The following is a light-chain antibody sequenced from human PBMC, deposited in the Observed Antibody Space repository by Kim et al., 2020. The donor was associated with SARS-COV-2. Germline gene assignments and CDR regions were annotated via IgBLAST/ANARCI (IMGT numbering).Light chain of an antibody. Sequence: SVSAGQTASITCAGDKLGDKYACWYKQKPGQSPVVVIYQDSKRHAGIPERFSGSNSGNTATLTISGTQAMDEADYYCQAWDSSTAVFGGGTQLTVL. CDR2: QDS. CDR1: KLGDKY. J-gene: IGLJ3*02. V-gene: IGLV3-1*01. CDR3: QAWDSSTAV.